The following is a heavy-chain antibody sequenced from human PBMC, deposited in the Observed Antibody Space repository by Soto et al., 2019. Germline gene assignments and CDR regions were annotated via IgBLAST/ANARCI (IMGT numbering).Heavy chain of an antibody. CDR3: ARGRRGEANYYYYYYMDV. Sequence: ASVKVSCKASGYTFTGYYMHWVRQAPGQGLEWMGWINPNSGGTNYAQKFQGWVTMTRDTSISTAYMELSRLRSDDTAVYYCARGRRGEANYYYYYYMDVWGKGTTVTVSS. V-gene: IGHV1-2*04. CDR2: INPNSGGT. D-gene: IGHD3-10*01. J-gene: IGHJ6*03. CDR1: GYTFTGYY.